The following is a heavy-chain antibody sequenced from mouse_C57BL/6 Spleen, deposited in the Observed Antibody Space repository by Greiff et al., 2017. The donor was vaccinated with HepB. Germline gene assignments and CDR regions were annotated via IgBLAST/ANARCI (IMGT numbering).Heavy chain of an antibody. J-gene: IGHJ4*01. CDR3: ARAYELYAMDY. CDR1: GYSITSGYD. CDR2: ISYSGST. D-gene: IGHD2-3*01. V-gene: IGHV3-1*01. Sequence: EVKVEESGPGMVKPSQSLSLTCTVTGYSITSGYDWHWIRHFPGNKLEWMGYISYSGSTNYNPSLKSRISITHDTSKNHFFLKLNSVTTEDTATYYCARAYELYAMDYWGQGTSVTVSS.